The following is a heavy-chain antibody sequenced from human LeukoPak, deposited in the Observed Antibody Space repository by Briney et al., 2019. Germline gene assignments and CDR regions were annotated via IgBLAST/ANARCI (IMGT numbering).Heavy chain of an antibody. V-gene: IGHV3-23*01. CDR3: AKGDSSSWYRNYFDY. CDR2: ISGSGGST. CDR1: GFTFSSYA. J-gene: IGHJ4*02. Sequence: GGSLRLSCAASGFTFSSYAMSWVRQAPGKVLEWVSAISGSGGSTYYADSVKGRFTISRDNSKNTLYLQMNSLRAEDTAVYYCAKGDSSSWYRNYFDYWGQGTLVTVSS. D-gene: IGHD6-13*01.